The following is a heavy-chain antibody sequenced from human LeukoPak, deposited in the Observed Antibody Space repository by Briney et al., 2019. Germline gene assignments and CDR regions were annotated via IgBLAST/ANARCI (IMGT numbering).Heavy chain of an antibody. J-gene: IGHJ4*02. D-gene: IGHD6-13*01. CDR2: IYYSGTT. V-gene: IGHV4-59*01. CDR1: GASISPYY. CDR3: ARGVYIAAAQYGY. Sequence: PSGTLSLTCTVSGASISPYYWSWIRQPPGKGLEWIGYIYYSGTTNYNPSLKSRVTISVDTSKNQFSLKLSSVTAADTAVYYCARGVYIAAAQYGYWGQGTLVTVSS.